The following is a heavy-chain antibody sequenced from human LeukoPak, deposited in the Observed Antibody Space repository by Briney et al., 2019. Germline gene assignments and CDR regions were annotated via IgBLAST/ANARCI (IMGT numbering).Heavy chain of an antibody. Sequence: SETLSLTCTVSGGSISSYYWSWIRQPPGKGLEWIGYIYYSGSTNYNPSLKSRVTISVDTSKNQFSLKLSSVTAADTAVYYCATAGAWYMDVWGKGTTVTVSS. J-gene: IGHJ6*03. V-gene: IGHV4-59*01. CDR3: ATAGAWYMDV. CDR2: IYYSGST. CDR1: GGSISSYY. D-gene: IGHD1-1*01.